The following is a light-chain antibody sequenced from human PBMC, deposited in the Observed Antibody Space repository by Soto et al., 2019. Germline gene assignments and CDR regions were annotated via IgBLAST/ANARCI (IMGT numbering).Light chain of an antibody. Sequence: DIQMTQSPSSLSASVGDRVTITCRASQSISSDLNWYMQKPGKAPQLLIFAASGLHSGVPSRFSGSGSGTDFTLTISSLQSEDFATYYCHQGYSTPQTFGQGTKVEIK. V-gene: IGKV1-39*01. J-gene: IGKJ1*01. CDR1: QSISSD. CDR2: AAS. CDR3: HQGYSTPQT.